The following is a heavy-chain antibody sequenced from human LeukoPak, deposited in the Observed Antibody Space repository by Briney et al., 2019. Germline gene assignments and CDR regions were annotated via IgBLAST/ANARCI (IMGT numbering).Heavy chain of an antibody. CDR2: IRYDGSNK. D-gene: IGHD3-9*01. Sequence: PGGSLRLSCAASGFTFSSYGMHWVRQAPGKGLEWVAFIRYDGSNKYYADSVKGRFTISRDNSKNTLFLQMDSLRAEDTAVYYCARGVIGFDWPWYFDLWGRGTLVTVSS. V-gene: IGHV3-30*02. J-gene: IGHJ2*01. CDR1: GFTFSSYG. CDR3: ARGVIGFDWPWYFDL.